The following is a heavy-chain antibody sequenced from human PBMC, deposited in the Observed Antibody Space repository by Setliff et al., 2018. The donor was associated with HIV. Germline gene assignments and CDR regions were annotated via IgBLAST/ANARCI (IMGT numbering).Heavy chain of an antibody. J-gene: IGHJ4*02. D-gene: IGHD3-16*01. CDR1: GGSISSGSYY. CDR3: AKGQAEEVGGLGPPFDY. CDR2: IYTTGST. Sequence: PSETLSLTCTVSGGSISSGSYYWSWIRQPAGKGLEWIGRIYTTGSTNYNPSLKSRVTISVDTSKNQFSLKLSSVTAADTAVYYCAKGQAEEVGGLGPPFDYWGQGTLVTVSS. V-gene: IGHV4-61*02.